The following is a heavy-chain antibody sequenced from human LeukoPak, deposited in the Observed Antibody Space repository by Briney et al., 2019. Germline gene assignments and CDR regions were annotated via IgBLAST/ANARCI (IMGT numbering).Heavy chain of an antibody. CDR1: GGSISSYD. D-gene: IGHD1-26*01. CDR2: IYTSGST. CDR3: ARDRGWELLTAFDI. V-gene: IGHV4-4*07. Sequence: PSETLSLTCTVTGGSISSYDWSWIRQPAGKGLEWIGRIYTSGSTNYNPSLKSRVTMSVDTSKNQFSLKLSSVTAADTAVYYCARDRGWELLTAFDIWGQGTMVTVSS. J-gene: IGHJ3*02.